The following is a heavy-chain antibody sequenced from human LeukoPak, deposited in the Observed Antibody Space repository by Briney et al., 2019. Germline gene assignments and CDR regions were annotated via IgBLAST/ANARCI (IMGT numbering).Heavy chain of an antibody. CDR2: FDPEDGET. Sequence: ASVKVSCKASGGTFSSYAISWVRQAPGQGLEWMGGFDPEDGETIYAQKFQGRVTMTEDTSTDTAYMELSSLRSEDTAVYYCATPSGRGHFFDYWGQGTLVTVSS. J-gene: IGHJ4*02. D-gene: IGHD5-12*01. V-gene: IGHV1-24*01. CDR1: GGTFSSYA. CDR3: ATPSGRGHFFDY.